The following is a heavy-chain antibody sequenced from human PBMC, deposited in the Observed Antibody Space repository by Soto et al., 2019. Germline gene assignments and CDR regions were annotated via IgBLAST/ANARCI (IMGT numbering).Heavy chain of an antibody. Sequence: SGTPSPTFAVLCGAFRGYHWGRIRQPPGEGVGGIGEINHSGSTNYNPSLKSRVTISVDTSKNQFSLKLSSVTAADTAVYYCARGGPYYDYVWGSYRSPYYFDYWGQGTLVTVSS. CDR3: ARGGPYYDYVWGSYRSPYYFDY. J-gene: IGHJ4*02. D-gene: IGHD3-16*02. CDR1: CGAFRGYH. V-gene: IGHV4-34*01. CDR2: INHSGST.